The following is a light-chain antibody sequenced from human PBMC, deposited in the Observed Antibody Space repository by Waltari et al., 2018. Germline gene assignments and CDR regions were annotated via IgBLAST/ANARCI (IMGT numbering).Light chain of an antibody. CDR3: QVWDPNSDHLVV. Sequence: SYLLTQAPSVSVAPGQTATITCGGNCIARTTVHSYQQKPGQRPIVVIYYDSDRPSGIPARFSCYNYEDTATLTIRRVEAGDEADYFCQVWDPNSDHLVVFGGETKLTVL. CDR1: CIARTT. J-gene: IGLJ2*01. V-gene: IGLV3-21*04. CDR2: YDS.